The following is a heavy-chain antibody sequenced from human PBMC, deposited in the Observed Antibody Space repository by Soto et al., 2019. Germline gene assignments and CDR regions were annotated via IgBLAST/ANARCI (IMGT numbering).Heavy chain of an antibody. J-gene: IGHJ5*02. CDR1: GYTFTGYY. Sequence: GASVKGSCKASGYTFTGYYMHWVRQAHGQGLEWMGWINPNSGGTNYAQKFQGRVTMTRDTSISTAYMELSRLRSDGTAVYYCARPDSGWYRTTWFDPWGQGTLVTVSS. D-gene: IGHD6-19*01. CDR3: ARPDSGWYRTTWFDP. V-gene: IGHV1-2*02. CDR2: INPNSGGT.